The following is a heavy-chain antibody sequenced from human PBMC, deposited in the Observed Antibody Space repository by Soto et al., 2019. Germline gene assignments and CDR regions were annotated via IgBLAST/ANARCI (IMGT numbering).Heavy chain of an antibody. J-gene: IGHJ4*02. Sequence: EVQLLESGGGLVQPGGSLRLSCAASGFTFSSYTMNWVRQAPGKGLEWVSSISGSGGSTYYADSVKGRSTISRDNSKNTLYLQMSSLRAEDTAVYYCAKERAVAVWGQGTLVTVSS. D-gene: IGHD6-19*01. V-gene: IGHV3-23*01. CDR2: ISGSGGST. CDR3: AKERAVAV. CDR1: GFTFSSYT.